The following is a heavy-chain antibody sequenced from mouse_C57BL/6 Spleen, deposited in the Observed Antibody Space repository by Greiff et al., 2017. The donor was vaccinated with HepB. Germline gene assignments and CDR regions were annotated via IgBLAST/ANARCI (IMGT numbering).Heavy chain of an antibody. V-gene: IGHV1-80*01. D-gene: IGHD2-3*01. CDR3: ASTYDGYYLFAY. CDR2: IYPGDGDT. Sequence: QVQLQQSGAELVKPGASVKISCKASGYAFSSYWMNWVKQRPGKGLEWIGQIYPGDGDTNYNGKFKGKATLTADKSSSTAYMQLSSLTSEDSAVYFCASTYDGYYLFAYWGQGTLVTVSA. J-gene: IGHJ3*01. CDR1: GYAFSSYW.